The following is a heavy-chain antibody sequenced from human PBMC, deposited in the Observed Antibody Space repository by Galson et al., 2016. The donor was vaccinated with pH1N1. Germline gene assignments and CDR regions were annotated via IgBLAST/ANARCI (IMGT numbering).Heavy chain of an antibody. D-gene: IGHD4-11*01. CDR2: IYHSGNT. J-gene: IGHJ1*01. CDR1: GGSISSGNW. CDR3: VRAATVTTTGVYFQH. V-gene: IGHV4-4*03. Sequence: PETLSLTCGVSGGSISSGNWWSWVRQPPGKGLEWIGDIYHSGNTNNNPSLKSRVAILVDKSKNQFYLKLSSVTAADTAVYYCVRAATVTTTGVYFQHWGQGTLVIVSS.